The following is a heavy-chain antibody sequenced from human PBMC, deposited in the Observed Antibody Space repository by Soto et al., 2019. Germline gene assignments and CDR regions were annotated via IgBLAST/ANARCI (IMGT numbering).Heavy chain of an antibody. CDR3: AFYAYGDYVVEVSVDV. Sequence: GGSLRLSCAASGFTFSSYAMHWVRQAPGKGLEWVAVISYDGSNKYYADSVKGRFTISRDNSKNTLYLQMNSLRAEYTAVYYCAFYAYGDYVVEVSVDVWGKGTTVTVSS. CDR1: GFTFSSYA. D-gene: IGHD4-17*01. J-gene: IGHJ6*04. V-gene: IGHV3-30-3*01. CDR2: ISYDGSNK.